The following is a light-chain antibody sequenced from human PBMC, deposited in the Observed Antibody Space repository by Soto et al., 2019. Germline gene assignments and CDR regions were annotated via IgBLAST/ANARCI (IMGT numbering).Light chain of an antibody. Sequence: TQSPSTLSASVVYIFTITFLSSQSVSSIYLAWYQQNPGQDHSLIIYATSSRATGIKDRFSGSGSGTDFSLTTRRMEPEDFAVYYCKQYGSSQINLGHGQRREIK. CDR2: ATS. V-gene: IGKV3-20*01. CDR1: QSVSSIY. J-gene: IGKJ5*01. CDR3: KQYGSSQIN.